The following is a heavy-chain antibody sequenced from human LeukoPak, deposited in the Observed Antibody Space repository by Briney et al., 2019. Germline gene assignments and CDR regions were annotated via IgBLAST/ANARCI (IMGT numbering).Heavy chain of an antibody. D-gene: IGHD1-1*01. J-gene: IGHJ3*01. Sequence: SETLSLTCTVSGGSISSYYWTWIRQPPGKGLEWIGYIYYSGSTNYNPSLKSRVTISVDTSKNQFSLKLSSVTAADTAVYYCVRTGAAPRAFDLWGQGTMVTVSS. V-gene: IGHV4-59*01. CDR2: IYYSGST. CDR3: VRTGAAPRAFDL. CDR1: GGSISSYY.